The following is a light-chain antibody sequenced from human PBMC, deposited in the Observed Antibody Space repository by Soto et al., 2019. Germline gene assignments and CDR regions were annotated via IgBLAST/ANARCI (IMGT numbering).Light chain of an antibody. CDR2: LEGSGSY. Sequence: QSVLTQSSSASASLESSVKLTCTLSSGHRSYIIAWHQQQPGKAPRYLMKLEGSGSYNKGSGVPDRFSGSSSGADRYLTMSNLQSEDEADYYCETWDSNIRVFGGGTKLTVL. CDR3: ETWDSNIRV. V-gene: IGLV4-60*03. J-gene: IGLJ2*01. CDR1: SGHRSYI.